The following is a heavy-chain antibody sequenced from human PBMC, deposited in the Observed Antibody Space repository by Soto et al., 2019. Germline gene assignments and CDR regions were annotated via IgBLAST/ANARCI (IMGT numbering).Heavy chain of an antibody. CDR2: IIPIFGTA. CDR3: ARAGYCSGGSCYSPFDY. Sequence: ASVKVSCKASGGTFSSYAISWVRQAPGQGLEWKGRIIPIFGTANYAQKFQGRVTITADESTSTAYMELSSLRSEETAVYYCARAGYCSGGSCYSPFDYWGQGTLVTVSS. CDR1: GGTFSSYA. V-gene: IGHV1-69*13. D-gene: IGHD2-15*01. J-gene: IGHJ4*02.